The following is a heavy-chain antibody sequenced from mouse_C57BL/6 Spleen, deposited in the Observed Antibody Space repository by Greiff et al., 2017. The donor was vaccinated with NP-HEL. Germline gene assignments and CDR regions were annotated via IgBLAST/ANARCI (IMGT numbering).Heavy chain of an antibody. CDR1: GYTFTDYY. J-gene: IGHJ2*01. CDR2: INPNNGGT. V-gene: IGHV1-26*01. CDR3: ARWPPFISTVVALAY. Sequence: EVKLMESGPELVKPGASVKISCKASGYTFTDYYMNWVKQSHGKSLEWIGDINPNNGGTSYNQKFKGKATLTVDKSSSTAYMELRSLTSEDSAVYYCARWPPFISTVVALAYWGQGTTLTVSS. D-gene: IGHD1-1*01.